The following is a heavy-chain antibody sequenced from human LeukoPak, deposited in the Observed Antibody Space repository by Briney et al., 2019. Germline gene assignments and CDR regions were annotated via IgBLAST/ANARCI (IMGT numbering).Heavy chain of an antibody. V-gene: IGHV3-23*01. CDR3: AKTTAGYSSGRYPGWPADY. D-gene: IGHD6-19*01. J-gene: IGHJ4*02. Sequence: GGSLRLSCTASGFTFNNYAIYWVRQAPGKGLEWVSGISGSGGDTYFADFVKGRFSISRDNFRNTVYLQINSLTDDDTAAYYCAKTTAGYSSGRYPGWPADYWGQGTVVTVSS. CDR1: GFTFNNYA. CDR2: ISGSGGDT.